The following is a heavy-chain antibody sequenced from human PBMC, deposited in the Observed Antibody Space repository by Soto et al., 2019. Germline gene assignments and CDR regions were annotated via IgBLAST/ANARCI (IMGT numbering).Heavy chain of an antibody. CDR2: IYYSGST. V-gene: IGHV4-30-4*01. Sequence: PSETLSLTCTVSGGSISSGDYYWSWIRQPPGKGLEWIGYIYYSGSTYYNPSLKSRVTISVDTSKNQFSLKLSSVTAADTAVYYCARDFTFSDYCISTPSYASDIWGQGPMVTLSS. D-gene: IGHD2-2*01. J-gene: IGHJ3*02. CDR3: ARDFTFSDYCISTPSYASDI. CDR1: GGSISSGDYY.